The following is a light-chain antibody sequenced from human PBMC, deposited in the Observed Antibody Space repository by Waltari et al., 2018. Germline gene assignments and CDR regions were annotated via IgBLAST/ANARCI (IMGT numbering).Light chain of an antibody. CDR2: WAS. CDR3: QQYFSGHT. Sequence: DIVMTQSPDSLAVSLGARAPINCNSSHSVLETPPNKNYFSWYKQRPGQPPKMLFYWASVREAGVPERLSASGSGTDFTLTINSLQAEDVAVYFCQQYFSGHTFGQGTKLEIK. J-gene: IGKJ2*01. V-gene: IGKV4-1*01. CDR1: HSVLETPPNKNY.